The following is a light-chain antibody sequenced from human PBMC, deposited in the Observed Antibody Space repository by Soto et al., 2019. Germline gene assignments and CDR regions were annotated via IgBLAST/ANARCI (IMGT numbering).Light chain of an antibody. CDR2: DAS. Sequence: DIQMTQSPSTLSASVGDRVTITCRASQSISSWLAWYQQKPGKAPKLLIYDASSLESGVPPRFSGSGSGTEFTLTISSLQPDDFAPYYCQQYNSYLFGQGTKVEIK. CDR3: QQYNSYL. J-gene: IGKJ1*01. V-gene: IGKV1-5*01. CDR1: QSISSW.